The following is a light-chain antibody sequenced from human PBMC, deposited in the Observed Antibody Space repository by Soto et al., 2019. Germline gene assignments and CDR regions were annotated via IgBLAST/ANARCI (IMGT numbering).Light chain of an antibody. V-gene: IGKV3-11*01. Sequence: EIVLTQSPATLSLSPGERVTLSCRASQSVGTSLEWFQQKPGQAPSLLIFDTFNRATGIPARFSGSGSGTDFTLTISNLEPDDFAVYYCQQRSQWPLTFGGGTKVEIK. J-gene: IGKJ4*02. CDR2: DTF. CDR1: QSVGTS. CDR3: QQRSQWPLT.